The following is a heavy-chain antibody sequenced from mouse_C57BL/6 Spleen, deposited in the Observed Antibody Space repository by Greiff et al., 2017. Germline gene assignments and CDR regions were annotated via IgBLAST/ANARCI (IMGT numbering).Heavy chain of an antibody. CDR3: ARRARDYYDYDGAMDY. CDR1: GFSLSTSGMG. V-gene: IGHV8-12*01. Sequence: QVQLQQSGPGILQSSQTLSLTCSFSGFSLSTSGMGVSWIRQPSGKGLEWLAHIYWDDDKRYNPSLKSRLTISKDTSRNQVFLKITSVDTADTATYYCARRARDYYDYDGAMDYWGQGTSVTVSS. D-gene: IGHD2-4*01. CDR2: IYWDDDK. J-gene: IGHJ4*01.